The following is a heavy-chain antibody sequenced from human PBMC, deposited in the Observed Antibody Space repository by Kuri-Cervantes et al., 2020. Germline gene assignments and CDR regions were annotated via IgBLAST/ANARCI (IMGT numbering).Heavy chain of an antibody. J-gene: IGHJ4*01. D-gene: IGHD2-8*01. Sequence: GESLKISCKGSGYSFNSYWIAWVRQMPGKGLEWMGIIYPGDSDTRYSPSLQGQVTISVDKSISTAYLQWSSLKASDTAMYYCARSEGYPWDTNYYLFYFDSWGQGTLVTVSS. V-gene: IGHV5-51*01. CDR3: ARSEGYPWDTNYYLFYFDS. CDR2: IYPGDSDT. CDR1: GYSFNSYW.